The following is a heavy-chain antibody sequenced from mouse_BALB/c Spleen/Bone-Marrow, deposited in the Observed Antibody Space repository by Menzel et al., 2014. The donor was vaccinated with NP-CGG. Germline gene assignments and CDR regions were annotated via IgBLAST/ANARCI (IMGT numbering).Heavy chain of an antibody. V-gene: IGHV5-17*02. CDR1: GFTFSGFG. CDR2: ISSGSSTI. J-gene: IGHJ2*01. Sequence: EVQLVESGGGLVQPGGSRKLSCAASGFTFSGFGMHWVRQAPEKGLEWVAYISSGSSTIFYADTVKGRFTISRDNPKNPLFLQMTRLRSEDTAMYYGTRGGNWEDFDYWGQGTTLTVSS. D-gene: IGHD4-1*01. CDR3: TRGGNWEDFDY.